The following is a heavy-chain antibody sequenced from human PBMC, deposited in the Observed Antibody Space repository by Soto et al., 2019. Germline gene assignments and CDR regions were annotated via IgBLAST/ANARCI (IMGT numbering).Heavy chain of an antibody. CDR2: ISWNSGSI. V-gene: IGHV3-9*01. D-gene: IGHD6-19*01. CDR1: GFTFDDYA. J-gene: IGHJ4*02. CDR3: AKDIHPSYSSGWPDY. Sequence: EVQLVESGGGLVQPGRSLRLSCAASGFTFDDYAMHWVRQAPGEGLEWVSGISWNSGSIGYADSVKGRFTISRDNAKNSLYLQMNSLRAEDTALYYCAKDIHPSYSSGWPDYWGQGTLVTVSS.